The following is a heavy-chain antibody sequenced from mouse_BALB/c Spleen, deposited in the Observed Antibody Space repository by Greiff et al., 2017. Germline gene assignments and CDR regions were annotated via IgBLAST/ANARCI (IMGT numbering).Heavy chain of an antibody. CDR1: GFTFSNYW. D-gene: IGHD2-1*01. Sequence: DVMFVESGGGLVQPGGSLKLSCVASGFTFSNYWMSWVRQSPEKGLEWVAEIRLKSNNYATHYAESVKGRFTISRDDSKSSVYLLMNDLRAEDTGIYYCTRRGELLWSWFAYGGQGTLVTVAA. V-gene: IGHV6-6*02. CDR3: TRRGELLWSWFAY. J-gene: IGHJ3*01. CDR2: IRLKSNNYAT.